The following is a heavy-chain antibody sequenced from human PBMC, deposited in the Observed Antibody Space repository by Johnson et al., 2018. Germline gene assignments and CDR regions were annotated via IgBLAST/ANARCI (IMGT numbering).Heavy chain of an antibody. V-gene: IGHV4-59*01. CDR3: ARMKHSYDSVVTFDV. CDR2: VYYSGST. J-gene: IGHJ3*01. Sequence: QVQLQESGPGLVKPSETLSLTCTVSGGSISSYYWSWIRQSPGEGLEWIGYVYYSGSTNYNPSLKSRVTISLDTSKKEFSLTLRSVTAADTAGYYCARMKHSYDSVVTFDVWGQGKMVIVSS. CDR1: GGSISSYY. D-gene: IGHD3-16*01.